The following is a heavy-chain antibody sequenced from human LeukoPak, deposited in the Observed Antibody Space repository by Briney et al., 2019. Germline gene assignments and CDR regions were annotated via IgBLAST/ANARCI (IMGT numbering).Heavy chain of an antibody. D-gene: IGHD5-18*01. Sequence: GGSLRLSCAASGFTYDDYAMHWVRQAPGKRLEWVSLISGDGGSTYYADSVKGRFTISRDNSKNSLYLQMNSLRTEDTALYYCAKEVRRAYSYGPRYDYYCGMDVWGQGTTVTVSS. CDR1: GFTYDDYA. CDR2: ISGDGGST. V-gene: IGHV3-43*02. J-gene: IGHJ6*02. CDR3: AKEVRRAYSYGPRYDYYCGMDV.